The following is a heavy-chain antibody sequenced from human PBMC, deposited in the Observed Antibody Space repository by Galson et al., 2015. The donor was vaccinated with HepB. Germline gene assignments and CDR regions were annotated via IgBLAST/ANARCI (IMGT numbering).Heavy chain of an antibody. CDR3: AREGIAVAGNLNDAFDI. CDR1: GFTLSSYG. V-gene: IGHV3-33*01. D-gene: IGHD6-19*01. J-gene: IGHJ3*02. Sequence: SLRLSCAASGFTLSSYGMHWVRQAPGKGLEWVAVIWYDGSNKYYADSVKGRFTISRDNSKNTLYLQMNSLRAEDTAVYYCAREGIAVAGNLNDAFDIWGQGTMVTVSS. CDR2: IWYDGSNK.